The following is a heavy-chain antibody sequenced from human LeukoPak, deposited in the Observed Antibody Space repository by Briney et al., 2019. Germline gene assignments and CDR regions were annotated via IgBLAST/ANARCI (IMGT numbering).Heavy chain of an antibody. CDR2: ISSSGSTI. CDR1: GFTFSDYY. V-gene: IGHV3-11*01. CDR3: ARDLYLQGNWFDP. Sequence: NPGGSLRLSCAASGFTFSDYYMSWIRQAPGKGLEGVSYISSSGSTIYYADSVKGRFTISRDNAKNSLYLQMNSLRAEDTAVYYCARDLYLQGNWFDPWGQGTLVTVSS. D-gene: IGHD4-11*01. J-gene: IGHJ5*02.